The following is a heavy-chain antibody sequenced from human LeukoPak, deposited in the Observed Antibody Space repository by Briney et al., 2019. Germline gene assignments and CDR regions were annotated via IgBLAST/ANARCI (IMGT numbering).Heavy chain of an antibody. CDR1: GFTFSTYS. V-gene: IGHV3-48*04. CDR3: ASYGFHRRISRRYDLDYFQH. Sequence: GGSLRLSCAASGFTFSTYSITWVRQAPGKGLEWVSHISRDSSIIYYADPVKGRFTISRDDAKNSLYLQMNSLRAEDTAVYYCASYGFHRRISRRYDLDYFQHWGQGTLVTVSS. CDR2: ISRDSSII. D-gene: IGHD3-3*01. J-gene: IGHJ1*01.